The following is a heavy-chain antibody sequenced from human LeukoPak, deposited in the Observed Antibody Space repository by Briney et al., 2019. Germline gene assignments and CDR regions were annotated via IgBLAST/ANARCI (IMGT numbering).Heavy chain of an antibody. CDR2: ISAYNGNT. Sequence: GASVKVSCKASGYTLTSYGISWVRQAPGQGLEWMGWISAYNGNTNYAQKLQGRVTMTTDTSTSTAYMELRSLRSDDTAVYYCAGRMITFGGVIVEDYWGQGTLVTVSS. J-gene: IGHJ4*02. D-gene: IGHD3-16*02. CDR1: GYTLTSYG. CDR3: AGRMITFGGVIVEDY. V-gene: IGHV1-18*01.